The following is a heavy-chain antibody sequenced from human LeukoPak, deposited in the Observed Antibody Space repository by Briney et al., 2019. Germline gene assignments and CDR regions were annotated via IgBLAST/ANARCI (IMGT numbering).Heavy chain of an antibody. J-gene: IGHJ4*02. V-gene: IGHV3-21*01. Sequence: GGSLRLSCAASGFTFSNHDMNWVRQAPGKGLEWVSYINSDSTYKFYADSVKGRFTISRDNAKNSLFLQMNSLTAEDTAVYYCARGSREHGLDSWGQGTLVTVSA. CDR2: INSDSTYK. D-gene: IGHD1-26*01. CDR1: GFTFSNHD. CDR3: ARGSREHGLDS.